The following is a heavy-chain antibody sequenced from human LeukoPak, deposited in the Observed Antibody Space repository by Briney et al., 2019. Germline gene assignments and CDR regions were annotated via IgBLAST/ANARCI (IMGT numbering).Heavy chain of an antibody. V-gene: IGHV4-34*01. CDR1: GFTFSSYG. J-gene: IGHJ5*02. Sequence: GTLRLSCAASGFTFSSYGMSWIRQPPGKGLEWIGEINHSGSTNYNPSLESRVTISVDTSKNQFSLKLSSVTAADTAVYYCARRVTMVRGVIISYPLYNWFDPWGQGTLVTVSS. CDR2: INHSGST. CDR3: ARRVTMVRGVIISYPLYNWFDP. D-gene: IGHD3-10*01.